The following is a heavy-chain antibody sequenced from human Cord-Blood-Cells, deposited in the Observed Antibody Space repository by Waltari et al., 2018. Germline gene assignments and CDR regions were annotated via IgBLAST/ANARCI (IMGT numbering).Heavy chain of an antibody. CDR2: INPNSGGT. CDR3: ARVLKPVVTAIDY. CDR1: TFTGYY. D-gene: IGHD2-21*02. J-gene: IGHJ4*02. V-gene: IGHV1-2*02. Sequence: TFTGYYMHWVRQAPGQGLEWMGWINPNSGGTNYAQKFQGRVTMTRDTSISTAYMELSRLRSDDTAVYYCARVLKPVVTAIDYWGQGTLVTVSS.